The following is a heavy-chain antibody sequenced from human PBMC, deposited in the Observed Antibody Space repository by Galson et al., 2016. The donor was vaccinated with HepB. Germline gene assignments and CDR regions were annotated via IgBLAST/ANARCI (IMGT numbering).Heavy chain of an antibody. J-gene: IGHJ4*02. CDR3: ARDLDRGLLEDYFDF. V-gene: IGHV3-33*01. D-gene: IGHD3-16*01. CDR1: GFTFSNFG. Sequence: SLRLSCAASGFTFSNFGMHWVRQAPGKGLEWVAVIRYGGINEYYADSVKGRFIISRDNSKNMLYLQMNSLRAEDTAIYYCARDLDRGLLEDYFDFRGQGALVTVSS. CDR2: IRYGGINE.